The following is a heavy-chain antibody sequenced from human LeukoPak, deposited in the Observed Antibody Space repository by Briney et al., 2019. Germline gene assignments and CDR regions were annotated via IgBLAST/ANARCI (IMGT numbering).Heavy chain of an antibody. CDR3: ARYSGGGYYDYFDY. CDR1: GYTFTGYY. Sequence: GASVKVSCKASGYTFTGYYMHWVRQAPGQGLGWMGWINPNSGGTNYAQKFQGRVTMTRDTSISTAYMELSRLRSDDTAVYYCARYSGGGYYDYFDYWGQGTLVTVSS. J-gene: IGHJ4*02. D-gene: IGHD3-22*01. V-gene: IGHV1-2*02. CDR2: INPNSGGT.